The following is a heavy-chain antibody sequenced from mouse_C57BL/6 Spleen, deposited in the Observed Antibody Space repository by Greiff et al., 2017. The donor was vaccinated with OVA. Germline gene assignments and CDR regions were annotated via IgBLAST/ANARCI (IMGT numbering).Heavy chain of an antibody. V-gene: IGHV1-26*01. Sequence: EVKLQQSGPELVKPGASVKISCKASGYTLTDYYMNWVKQSHGKSLEWIGDINPNNGGTSYNQKFKGKATLTVDKSSSTAYMELRSLTSEDSAVYYCARFITTVSDVWGTGTTVTVSS. CDR3: ARFITTVSDV. CDR2: INPNNGGT. J-gene: IGHJ1*03. CDR1: GYTLTDYY. D-gene: IGHD1-1*01.